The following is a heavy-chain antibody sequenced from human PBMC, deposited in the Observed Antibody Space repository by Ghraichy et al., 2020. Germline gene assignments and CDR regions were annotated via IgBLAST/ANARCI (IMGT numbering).Heavy chain of an antibody. CDR2: IKQDGSEK. J-gene: IGHJ6*02. CDR3: ARDQRYYDFWSGYPWGMDV. D-gene: IGHD3-3*01. CDR1: GFTFSSYW. V-gene: IGHV3-7*03. Sequence: GGSLRLSCAASGFTFSSYWMSWVRQAPGKGLEWVANIKQDGSEKYYVDSVKGRFTISRDNAKNSLYLQMNSLRAEDTAVYYCARDQRYYDFWSGYPWGMDVWGQGTTVTVSS.